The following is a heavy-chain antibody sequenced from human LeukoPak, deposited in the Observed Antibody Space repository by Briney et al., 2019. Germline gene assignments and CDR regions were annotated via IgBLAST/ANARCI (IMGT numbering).Heavy chain of an antibody. CDR1: GGSFSGYY. J-gene: IGHJ4*02. Sequence: ASETLSLTCAVYGGSFSGYYWSWIRQPPGKGLEWIGEINHSGSTNYNPSLKSRVTISVDTSKNQFSLKLSSVTAADTAVYYCARGRGYCSGGSCWYYFDYWGQGTLVTVSS. D-gene: IGHD2-15*01. V-gene: IGHV4-34*01. CDR3: ARGRGYCSGGSCWYYFDY. CDR2: INHSGST.